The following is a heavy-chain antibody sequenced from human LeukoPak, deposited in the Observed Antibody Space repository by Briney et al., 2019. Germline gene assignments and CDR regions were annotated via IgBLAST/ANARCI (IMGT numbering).Heavy chain of an antibody. D-gene: IGHD3-22*01. V-gene: IGHV3-23*01. Sequence: GGSLRLSCAASGFTFSSFAMSWVRQAPGKGLEWVSAICGGGGSTYFADSVKGRFTISRDNSKNTLYLQMNSLRAEDTAVYYCAKVYDSSGYYRDAFDIWGQGTMVTVSS. CDR3: AKVYDSSGYYRDAFDI. CDR1: GFTFSSFA. J-gene: IGHJ3*02. CDR2: ICGGGGST.